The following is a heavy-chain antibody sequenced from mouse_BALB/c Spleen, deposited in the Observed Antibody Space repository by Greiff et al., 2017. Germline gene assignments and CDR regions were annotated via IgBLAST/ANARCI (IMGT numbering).Heavy chain of an antibody. CDR1: GYTFTSYY. Sequence: QVQLQQSGPELVKPGASVKMSCKASGYTFTSYYIHWVKQRPGQGLEWIGWIYPGDGSTKYNEKFKGKTTLTADKSSSTAYMLLSSLTSEDSAIYFCARGHLIYYGSSGDYFDYWGQGTTLTVSS. D-gene: IGHD1-1*01. V-gene: IGHV1S56*01. CDR3: ARGHLIYYGSSGDYFDY. J-gene: IGHJ2*01. CDR2: IYPGDGST.